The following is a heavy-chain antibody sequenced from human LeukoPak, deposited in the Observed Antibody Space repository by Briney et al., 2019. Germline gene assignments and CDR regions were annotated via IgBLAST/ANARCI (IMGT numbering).Heavy chain of an antibody. V-gene: IGHV4-34*01. CDR2: INHSGST. CDR3: ARLLARNTGYFVTLDI. CDR1: GGSISSYY. J-gene: IGHJ3*02. Sequence: SSETLSLTCTVSGGSISSYYWSWIRQPPGKGLEWIGEINHSGSTNYNPSLKSRVIMSVDTSKNQFSLRLNSVTAADTAVYYCARLLARNTGYFVTLDIWGQGTMVTVSS. D-gene: IGHD3-9*01.